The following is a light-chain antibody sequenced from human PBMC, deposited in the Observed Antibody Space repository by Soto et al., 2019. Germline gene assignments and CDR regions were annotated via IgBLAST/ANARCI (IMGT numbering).Light chain of an antibody. CDR2: EVN. V-gene: IGLV2-23*02. Sequence: QSALTQPAAGSGSTGQSITISCTGTSSDVGYYNLVSWYQQHPGKAPKLIIYEVNKRPSGFSNRFSGSKSGNTASLTISGLQAEDEADYYCCSYAGSTTHYVFGTGTKLTVL. CDR3: CSYAGSTTHYV. J-gene: IGLJ1*01. CDR1: SSDVGYYNL.